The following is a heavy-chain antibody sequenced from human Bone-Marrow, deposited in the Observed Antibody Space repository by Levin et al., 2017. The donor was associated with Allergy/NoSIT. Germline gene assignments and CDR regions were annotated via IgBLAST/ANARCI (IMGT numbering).Heavy chain of an antibody. CDR3: ARVYVGGYNWFDP. CDR2: SSTYNGNT. D-gene: IGHD3-16*01. CDR1: GYTFTSYG. J-gene: IGHJ5*02. Sequence: ASVKVSCKASGYTFTSYGISWVRQAPGQGLEWMGWSSTYNGNTKYAQKLQGRVTMTTDTSTSTAYMELRSLRSDDTAVYYCARVYVGGYNWFDPWGQGTLVTVSS. V-gene: IGHV1-18*01.